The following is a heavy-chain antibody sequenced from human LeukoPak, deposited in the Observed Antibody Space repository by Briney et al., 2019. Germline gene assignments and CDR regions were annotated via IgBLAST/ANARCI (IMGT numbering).Heavy chain of an antibody. D-gene: IGHD2-8*01. CDR2: ISWNSGSI. CDR3: AKGTTRWGVLMVPLEY. Sequence: GRSLRLSCAASGFTFDDYAMHWVRQAPGKGLEWVSGISWNSGSIGYADSVKGRFTISRDNAKNSPYLQMNSLRAEDTALYYCAKGTTRWGVLMVPLEYWGQGTLVTVSS. J-gene: IGHJ4*02. CDR1: GFTFDDYA. V-gene: IGHV3-9*01.